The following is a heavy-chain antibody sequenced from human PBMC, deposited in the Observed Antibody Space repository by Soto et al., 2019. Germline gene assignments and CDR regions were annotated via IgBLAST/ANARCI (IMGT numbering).Heavy chain of an antibody. Sequence: PGGSLRLSCAASGFTFSSYSMNWVRQAPGKGLEWVSSISSSSSYIYYADSVKGRFTISRDNAKNSLYLQMNSLRAEDTAVYYCARDQYIVATTEDHNWFDPWGQGTRVTVSS. J-gene: IGHJ5*02. CDR3: ARDQYIVATTEDHNWFDP. V-gene: IGHV3-21*01. D-gene: IGHD5-12*01. CDR1: GFTFSSYS. CDR2: ISSSSSYI.